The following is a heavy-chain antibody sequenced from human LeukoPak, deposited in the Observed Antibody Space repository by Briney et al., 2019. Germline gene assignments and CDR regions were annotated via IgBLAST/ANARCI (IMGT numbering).Heavy chain of an antibody. CDR2: IGIVSSYI. V-gene: IGHV3-21*04. CDR3: AKDRTRNEAIPFDY. CDR1: GFTFSSYS. Sequence: GGSLRLSCAASGFTFSSYSMNWVRQTPGKGLEWVSSIGIVSSYIYYADSVKGRFTISRDNAKNSLYLQMNSLRAEDTAVYYCAKDRTRNEAIPFDYWGQGTLVTVSS. D-gene: IGHD2-2*01. J-gene: IGHJ4*02.